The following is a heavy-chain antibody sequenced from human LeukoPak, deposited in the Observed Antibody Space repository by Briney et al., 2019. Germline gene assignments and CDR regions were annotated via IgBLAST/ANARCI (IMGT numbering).Heavy chain of an antibody. D-gene: IGHD1-26*01. CDR1: GGSISSGSYY. CDR3: ARRSLVRTVGYYYAMDV. CDR2: IYTSGST. J-gene: IGHJ6*02. V-gene: IGHV4-61*02. Sequence: SETLSLTCTVSGGSISSGSYYWSWIRQPAGKGLEWIGRIYTSGSTNYNPSLKSRATISVDTSKKQFSLNLSSVTAADTAVYYCARRSLVRTVGYYYAMDVWGQGTTVTVSS.